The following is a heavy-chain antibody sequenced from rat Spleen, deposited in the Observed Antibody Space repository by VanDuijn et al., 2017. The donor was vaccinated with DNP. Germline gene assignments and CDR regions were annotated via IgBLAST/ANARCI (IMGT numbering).Heavy chain of an antibody. V-gene: IGHV5-22*01. CDR1: GFTFSAYY. CDR2: IGSAAYAP. CDR3: VRWNSGHFDY. J-gene: IGHJ2*01. Sequence: EVQLVETGGGLVQPGRSLKLFCAASGFTFSAYYMAWVRQAPAKGLEWVAYIGSAAYAPYYGDSVKGRFTISRDNAKSTLYLQMNSLRSEDMATYYCVRWNSGHFDYWGQGVMVTVSS. D-gene: IGHD4-3*01.